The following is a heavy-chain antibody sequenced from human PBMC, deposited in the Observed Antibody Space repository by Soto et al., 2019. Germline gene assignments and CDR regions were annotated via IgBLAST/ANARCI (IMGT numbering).Heavy chain of an antibody. CDR1: GGSISSGGYY. V-gene: IGHV4-31*03. D-gene: IGHD2-2*01. CDR2: IYYSGST. Sequence: PSETLSLTCTVSGGSISSGGYYWSWIRQHPGKGLEWIGYIYYSGSTYYNPSLKSRVTISVDTSKNQYSLKLNSVTAAYTAVFYCVRDPRYCSSTSCYDYGMDVWGQGTTVTVS. CDR3: VRDPRYCSSTSCYDYGMDV. J-gene: IGHJ6*02.